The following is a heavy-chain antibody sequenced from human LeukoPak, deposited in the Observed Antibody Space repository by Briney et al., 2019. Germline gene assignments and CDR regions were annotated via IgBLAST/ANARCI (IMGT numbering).Heavy chain of an antibody. CDR2: IYPSGTT. CDR3: ASGSDSWGNQPKYYFDY. V-gene: IGHV4-4*07. D-gene: IGHD2-15*01. J-gene: IGHJ4*02. Sequence: SETLSITCSVSGGSISSNDWSWIRQPAGKGLEWIGRIYPSGTTDRNPSLRSRATMSLDTSKNQFSLKLTSVTAADTAIYYCASGSDSWGNQPKYYFDYWGQGALVTVSS. CDR1: GGSISSND.